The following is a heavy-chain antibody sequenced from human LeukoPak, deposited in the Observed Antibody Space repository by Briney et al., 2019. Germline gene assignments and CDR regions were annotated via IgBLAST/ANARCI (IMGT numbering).Heavy chain of an antibody. Sequence: GGSLRLSCAASGFIFSSYGMHWVRQAPGKGLEWVAVIWYDGSNKYYADSVKGRFTISRDNSKNTLYLQMNSLRAEDTAVYYCARDLFSPFVTTSLGSAFDIWGQGTTVTVSS. J-gene: IGHJ3*02. CDR1: GFIFSSYG. CDR3: ARDLFSPFVTTSLGSAFDI. V-gene: IGHV3-33*01. D-gene: IGHD4-17*01. CDR2: IWYDGSNK.